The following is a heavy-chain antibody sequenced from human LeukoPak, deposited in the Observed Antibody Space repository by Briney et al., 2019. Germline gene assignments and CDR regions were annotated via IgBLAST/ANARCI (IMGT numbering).Heavy chain of an antibody. J-gene: IGHJ1*01. CDR2: IYYSGST. CDR1: GGSISSYY. D-gene: IGHD6-6*01. V-gene: IGHV4-59*08. Sequence: SETLSLTCTVSGGSISSYYWSWIRQPPGKGLEWIGYIYYSGSTNYNPSLKSRVTISVDTSKNQFSLKLSSVTAADTAVYYCARHGGRIAARPILGYFQHWGQGTLVTVSS. CDR3: ARHGGRIAARPILGYFQH.